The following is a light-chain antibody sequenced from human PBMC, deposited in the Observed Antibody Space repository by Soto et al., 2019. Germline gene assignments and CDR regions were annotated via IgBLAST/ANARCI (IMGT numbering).Light chain of an antibody. CDR2: DAS. J-gene: IGKJ1*01. V-gene: IGKV1-5*01. Sequence: DIQMTQSPSTLSASIGDRVTITCRASQIISTCLAWYQQKPGKAPKLLVYDASILEGGVPSRFSGSGSGTQFTLTISSLQPDDFATYYCQQYFTYWTFGQGTKVEIK. CDR3: QQYFTYWT. CDR1: QIISTC.